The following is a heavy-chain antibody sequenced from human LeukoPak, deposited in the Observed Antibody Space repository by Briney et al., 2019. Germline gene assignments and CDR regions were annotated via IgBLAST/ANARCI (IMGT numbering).Heavy chain of an antibody. Sequence: KTGGSLRLSCAASGFTFSSYSMNWVRQAPGKGLEWVSSIISSSSYIYQADSVKGRFTISRDNAKNSLYLQMNSLKTEDTAVYYCTIAVYDFWSGYYKADYYYGMDVWGQGTTVTVSS. CDR2: IISSSSYI. J-gene: IGHJ6*02. D-gene: IGHD3-3*01. V-gene: IGHV3-21*03. CDR1: GFTFSSYS. CDR3: TIAVYDFWSGYYKADYYYGMDV.